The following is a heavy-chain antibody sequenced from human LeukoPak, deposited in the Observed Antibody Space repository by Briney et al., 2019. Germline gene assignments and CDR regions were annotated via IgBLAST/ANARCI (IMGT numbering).Heavy chain of an antibody. CDR2: ISGDETYT. Sequence: GGSLRLSCVASGFTFSTDFMHWIRHAPGEGLMWVSQISGDETYTNYADSVKGRFTISRDNAKNTLYLQMNSLRAEDTAIYYCVREDNAFNIWGQGTLVTVSS. CDR3: VREDNAFNI. CDR1: GFTFSTDF. V-gene: IGHV3-74*01. J-gene: IGHJ3*02.